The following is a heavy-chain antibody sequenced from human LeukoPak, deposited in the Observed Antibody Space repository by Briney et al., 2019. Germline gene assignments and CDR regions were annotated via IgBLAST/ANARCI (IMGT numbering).Heavy chain of an antibody. CDR3: AKEPPFGRYYYYMDV. V-gene: IGHV3-23*01. D-gene: IGHD3-10*01. Sequence: GGSLRLSCAASGFTFSSYAMSWVPQAPGKGLEWVSAISGSGGITYYADSVKGRFTISRENSKNTLYLQKNSLRAEDTAVYYCAKEPPFGRYYYYMDVWGKGTTVTVSS. CDR1: GFTFSSYA. J-gene: IGHJ6*03. CDR2: ISGSGGIT.